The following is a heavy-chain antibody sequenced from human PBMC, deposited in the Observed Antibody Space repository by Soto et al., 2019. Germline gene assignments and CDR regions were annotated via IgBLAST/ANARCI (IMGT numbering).Heavy chain of an antibody. Sequence: QVQLLQSGAEVKKPGSSVKVSCKVSGGAFTKYSLNWVRHAPGQGLEWLGGIIPLHNTSNYSLKFLGRGSVTADISSNTVYMHLSGLTSDDTATYYCAIWSNWNPLYYRGMDVWGQGTTVTVSS. CDR3: AIWSNWNPLYYRGMDV. CDR1: GGAFTKYS. CDR2: IIPLHNTS. D-gene: IGHD1-20*01. J-gene: IGHJ6*02. V-gene: IGHV1-69*06.